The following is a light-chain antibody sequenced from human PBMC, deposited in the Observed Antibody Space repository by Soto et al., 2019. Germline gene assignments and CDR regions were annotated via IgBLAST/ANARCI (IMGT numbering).Light chain of an antibody. Sequence: EIVLTQSPGTLSLSQGERATLSCRASQSISSSYLAWYQQKPGQAPRLLIYGASSRATGIPDRFSDSGSGTDFTLPIRRLEPEDFAVYYCQQYGSSPYTFGQGTKLEIK. J-gene: IGKJ2*01. CDR1: QSISSSY. CDR2: GAS. CDR3: QQYGSSPYT. V-gene: IGKV3-20*01.